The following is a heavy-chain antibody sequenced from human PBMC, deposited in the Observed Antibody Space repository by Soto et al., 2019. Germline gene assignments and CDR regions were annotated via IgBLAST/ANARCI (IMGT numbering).Heavy chain of an antibody. Sequence: GASVKVSCKASGYTFTSYDMHWVRQAPGQRLEWMGINNPSGGSTSYAQKFQGRVTMTRDTSTNTVHMELSSRSSEDPAMYYCARGRDGYNPTLDYSGLGTLVTVSS. D-gene: IGHD5-18*01. CDR3: ARGRDGYNPTLDY. J-gene: IGHJ4*02. CDR1: GYTFTSYD. V-gene: IGHV1-46*01. CDR2: NNPSGGST.